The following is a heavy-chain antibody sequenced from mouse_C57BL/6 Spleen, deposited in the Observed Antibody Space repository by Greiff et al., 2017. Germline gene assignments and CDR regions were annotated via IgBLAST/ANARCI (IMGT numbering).Heavy chain of an antibody. J-gene: IGHJ4*01. CDR2: ISPSSGYP. D-gene: IGHD2-14*01. Sequence: VKLQQSGAELARPGASVQLSCKASGYTFTSYTMHWVKQRPGQGLEWIGYISPSSGYPKYNQKFKDKATLTADKSSSTAYMQLSRLTSEDSAIYYCARVEQVYCYAMDYWGQGTSVTVSA. CDR1: GYTFTSYT. CDR3: ARVEQVYCYAMDY. V-gene: IGHV1-4*01.